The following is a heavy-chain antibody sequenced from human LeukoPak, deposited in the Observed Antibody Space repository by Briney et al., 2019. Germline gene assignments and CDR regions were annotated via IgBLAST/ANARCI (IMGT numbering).Heavy chain of an antibody. D-gene: IGHD3-3*01. CDR1: GFTFSSYS. CDR2: ISSSSSYI. V-gene: IGHV3-21*01. Sequence: PGGSLRLTCAASGFTFSSYSMNWVRQAPGKGLEWVSSISSSSSYIYYADSVKGRFTISRDNAKNSLYLQMNSLRAEDTAVYYCARCYYDFWSGSLQPVDYWGQGTLVTVSS. CDR3: ARCYYDFWSGSLQPVDY. J-gene: IGHJ4*02.